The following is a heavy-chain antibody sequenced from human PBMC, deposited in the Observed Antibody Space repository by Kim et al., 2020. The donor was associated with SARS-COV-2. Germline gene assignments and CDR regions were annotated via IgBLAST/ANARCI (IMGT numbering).Heavy chain of an antibody. V-gene: IGHV1-2*06. CDR1: GYTFTDYF. J-gene: IGHJ5*02. D-gene: IGHD7-27*01. CDR2: ISPNSGGT. CDR3: TRAERQPPLGNFWFAP. Sequence: ASVKVSCQASGYTFTDYFLHWVRQAPGQGLEWMGRISPNSGGTTYARKFQGRVNMTRDTSINTVYLDLRRLTFDDTAIYYCTRAERQPPLGNFWFAPWGQGTLVTVSS.